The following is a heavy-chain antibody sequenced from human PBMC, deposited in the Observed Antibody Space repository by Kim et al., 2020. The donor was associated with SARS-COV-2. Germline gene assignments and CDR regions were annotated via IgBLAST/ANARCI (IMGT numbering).Heavy chain of an antibody. D-gene: IGHD3-9*01. J-gene: IGHJ4*02. Sequence: AQKLQGRVTMTTDTSTSTAYMELRSLRSDDTAVYYCARTTGGDWLPSTNYWGQGTLVTVSS. CDR3: ARTTGGDWLPSTNY. V-gene: IGHV1-18*01.